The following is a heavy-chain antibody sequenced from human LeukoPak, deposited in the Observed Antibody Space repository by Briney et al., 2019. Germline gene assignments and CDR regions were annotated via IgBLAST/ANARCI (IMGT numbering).Heavy chain of an antibody. CDR1: GGSISSGGYS. J-gene: IGHJ4*02. CDR2: IYHSGST. Sequence: SQTLSLTCAVSGGSISSGGYSWSWIRQPPGKGLEWIGYIYHSGSTYYNPSLKSRVTISVDRSKNQFFLKLSSVTAADTAVYYCARGGSSVQDFDYWGQGTLVTVSS. D-gene: IGHD1-26*01. V-gene: IGHV4-30-2*01. CDR3: ARGGSSVQDFDY.